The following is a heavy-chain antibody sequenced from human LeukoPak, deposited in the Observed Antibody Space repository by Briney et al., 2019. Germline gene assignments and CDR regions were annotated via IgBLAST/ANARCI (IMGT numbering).Heavy chain of an antibody. CDR1: VNSFTTYG. J-gene: IGHJ5*02. D-gene: IGHD2-8*01. Sequence: ASVKVSCKASVNSFTTYGITWVRQAPGQGLEWMGWINVNTKYAQKFQGRVTMTTDTSTSTAYMELRSLRSDDTAVYYCARAPRCNTNSCNSWFDAWGQGTLVTVSS. V-gene: IGHV1-18*01. CDR2: INVNT. CDR3: ARAPRCNTNSCNSWFDA.